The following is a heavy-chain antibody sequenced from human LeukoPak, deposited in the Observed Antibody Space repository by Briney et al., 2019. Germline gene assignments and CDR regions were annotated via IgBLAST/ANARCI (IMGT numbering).Heavy chain of an antibody. CDR2: MNPNSGNT. CDR3: AKGADNYNGSYYGHH. J-gene: IGHJ5*02. Sequence: ASVKVSCKASGYTFTSYDINWVRQATGQGLEWMGWMNPNSGNTGYAQKFQGRVTMTRNTSISTAYMELSSLRSEDTAVYYCAKGADNYNGSYYGHHWGQGTLVTVSS. CDR1: GYTFTSYD. V-gene: IGHV1-8*01. D-gene: IGHD1-26*01.